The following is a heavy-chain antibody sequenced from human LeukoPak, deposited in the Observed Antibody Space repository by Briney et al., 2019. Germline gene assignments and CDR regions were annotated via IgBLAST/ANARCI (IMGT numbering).Heavy chain of an antibody. CDR2: MNPDNGNT. J-gene: IGHJ5*02. V-gene: IGHV1-8*03. CDR3: ARVGCSPISCHTWFDP. D-gene: IGHD2-2*01. CDR1: GYTFIDYY. Sequence: ASVKVSCKASGYTFIDYYMHWVRQATGQGLEWMGWMNPDNGNTVYERKFQGRVTITRDISISTAYMELSSLRSEDTAVYYCARVGCSPISCHTWFDPWGQGTLVTVSS.